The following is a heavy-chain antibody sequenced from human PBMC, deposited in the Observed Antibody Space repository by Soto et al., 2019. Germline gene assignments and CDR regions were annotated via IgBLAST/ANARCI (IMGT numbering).Heavy chain of an antibody. Sequence: PGGSLRLSCAASGFTFRSHWMHWVRQAPGKGLVWVSRISGDGSSTHYADSVKGRFTISRDNVKNTLHLQMNSLRAEDTAVYYCARGGNYVFDYWGQGTLVTVSS. CDR1: GFTFRSHW. CDR3: ARGGNYVFDY. CDR2: ISGDGSST. J-gene: IGHJ4*02. D-gene: IGHD1-26*01. V-gene: IGHV3-74*01.